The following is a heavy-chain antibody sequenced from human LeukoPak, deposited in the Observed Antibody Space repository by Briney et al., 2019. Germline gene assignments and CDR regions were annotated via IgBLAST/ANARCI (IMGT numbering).Heavy chain of an antibody. V-gene: IGHV3-23*01. CDR1: GFTFSSYA. CDR3: AKGGSRDAYTGGDY. D-gene: IGHD5-24*01. J-gene: IGHJ4*02. Sequence: GGSLRLSCAASGFTFSSYAMSWVRQAPGKGLEWVSAISGSGSSTYYADSVKGRFTISRDNSKNTLYLQMNSLRAEDTAVYYCAKGGSRDAYTGGDYWGQGTLVTVSS. CDR2: ISGSGSST.